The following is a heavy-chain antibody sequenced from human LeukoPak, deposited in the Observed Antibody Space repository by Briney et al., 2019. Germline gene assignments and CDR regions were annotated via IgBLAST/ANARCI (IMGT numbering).Heavy chain of an antibody. D-gene: IGHD3-22*01. J-gene: IGHJ5*02. CDR1: GGSISSSSYY. V-gene: IGHV4-39*01. CDR3: ARHVFRGYYLELWFDP. CDR2: IYYSGST. Sequence: PSETLSLTCTVSGGSISSSSYYWGWIRQPPGKGLEWIGRIYYSGSTYYNPSLKSRVTISVDTSKNQFSLKLSSVTAADTAVYYCARHVFRGYYLELWFDPWGQGTLVTVSS.